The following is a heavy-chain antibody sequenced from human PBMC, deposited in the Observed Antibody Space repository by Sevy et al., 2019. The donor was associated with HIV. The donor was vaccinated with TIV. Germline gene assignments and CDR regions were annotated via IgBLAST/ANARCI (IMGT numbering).Heavy chain of an antibody. V-gene: IGHV3-48*02. J-gene: IGHJ6*03. CDR2: ISSSSSTI. CDR3: ARGSAGDPDYYYYYYMDV. CDR1: GFTFSSYS. D-gene: IGHD3-10*01. Sequence: GRSLRLSCAASGFTFSSYSMNWVRQAPGKGLEWVSYISSSSSTIYYADSVKGRFTISRDNAKNSLYLQMNSLRDEDTAVYYCARGSAGDPDYYYYYYMDVWGKGTTVTVSS.